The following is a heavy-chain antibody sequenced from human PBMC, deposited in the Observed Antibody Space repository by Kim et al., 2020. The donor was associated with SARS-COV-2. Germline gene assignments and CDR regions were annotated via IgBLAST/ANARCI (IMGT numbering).Heavy chain of an antibody. CDR1: GFTFSSYE. D-gene: IGHD6-19*01. CDR2: ISSSGSTI. V-gene: IGHV3-48*03. CDR3: ARGYSSGWYGRGSYFDY. Sequence: GGYLRLSCAASGFTFSSYEMNWVRQAPGKGLEWVSYISSSGSTIYYADSVKGRFTISRDNAKNSLYLQMNSLRAEDTAVYYCARGYSSGWYGRGSYFDYWGQGTLVTVSS. J-gene: IGHJ4*02.